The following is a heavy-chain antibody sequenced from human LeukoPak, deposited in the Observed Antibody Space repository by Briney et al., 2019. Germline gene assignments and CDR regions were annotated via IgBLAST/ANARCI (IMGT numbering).Heavy chain of an antibody. CDR1: GGTFSSYA. V-gene: IGHV1-69*05. D-gene: IGHD6-13*01. Sequence: ASVKVSCKASGGTFSSYAISWVRQAPGQGLEWMGGIIPIFGTANYAQKLQGRVTMTTDTSTSTAYMELRSLRSDDTAVYYCARDKEEDSWYVVDYWGQGTLVTVSS. CDR3: ARDKEEDSWYVVDY. J-gene: IGHJ4*02. CDR2: IIPIFGTA.